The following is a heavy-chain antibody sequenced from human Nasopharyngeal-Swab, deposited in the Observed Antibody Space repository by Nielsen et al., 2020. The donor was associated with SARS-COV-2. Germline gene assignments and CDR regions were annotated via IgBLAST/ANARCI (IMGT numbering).Heavy chain of an antibody. Sequence: WIRQPPGKGLEWIGSIYHSGRTNYNPSLKSRVSISVDTSKNQVSLKLNSVTAADSAVYYCARDQGIAMPIGWFDPWGQGTLVTVSS. J-gene: IGHJ5*02. V-gene: IGHV4-38-2*02. CDR3: ARDQGIAMPIGWFDP. D-gene: IGHD6-13*01. CDR2: IYHSGRT.